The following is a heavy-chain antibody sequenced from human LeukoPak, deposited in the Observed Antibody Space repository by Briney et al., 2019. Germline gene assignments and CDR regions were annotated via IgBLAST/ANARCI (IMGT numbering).Heavy chain of an antibody. CDR2: IRLDGSNK. V-gene: IGHV3-30*02. Sequence: GGSLRLSCAASGFTFSSYGMHWVRQAPGKGLEWVAFIRLDGSNKYYADSVRGRFTISRDNSKNTLYLQMNSLRAEDTAVYYCARDPGYSSSWYWGFAFDIWGQGTMVTVSS. J-gene: IGHJ3*02. D-gene: IGHD6-13*01. CDR3: ARDPGYSSSWYWGFAFDI. CDR1: GFTFSSYG.